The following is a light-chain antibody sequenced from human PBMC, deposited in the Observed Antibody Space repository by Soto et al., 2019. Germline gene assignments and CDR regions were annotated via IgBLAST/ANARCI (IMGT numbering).Light chain of an antibody. Sequence: DIQLTQSPSFLSASVGDRVTITCRASQGIGSLLAWYQQKPGKAPKLLIYAASSSQSGVPSRFSGSGSGSEFTLTISSLQPEDFASYSCQQFKNYPLTFGGGTKVEIK. CDR1: QGIGSL. J-gene: IGKJ4*01. CDR3: QQFKNYPLT. CDR2: AAS. V-gene: IGKV1-9*01.